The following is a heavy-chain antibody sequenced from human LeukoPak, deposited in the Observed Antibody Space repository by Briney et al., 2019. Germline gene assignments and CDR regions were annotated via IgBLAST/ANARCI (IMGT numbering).Heavy chain of an antibody. CDR2: LSYDGSSI. CDR3: GRGMRDFYGLDY. CDR1: GFTFSNFV. V-gene: IGHV3-30-3*01. J-gene: IGHJ4*02. D-gene: IGHD2/OR15-2a*01. Sequence: PGGSLRLSCAASGFTFSNFVMHWVRQAPGKGLEWVALLSYDGSSIHYADSVKGRFTISRDNSKNTLYLQMNRLTVEDTAVYYCGRGMRDFYGLDYWGQGFLVTVSS.